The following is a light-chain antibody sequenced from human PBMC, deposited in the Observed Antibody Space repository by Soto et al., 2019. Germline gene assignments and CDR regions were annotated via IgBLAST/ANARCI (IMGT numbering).Light chain of an antibody. V-gene: IGKV3-20*01. Sequence: DIVLTQSPGTLSLSPWERATLSCRASQTVRSSSLAWYQQKPGQAPRLLIFGASTRAAGFPDRFSGSGSGTDFTLTISRLEPEDFAVYYCQQYGSSPLTFGQGTKVEIK. CDR3: QQYGSSPLT. CDR2: GAS. CDR1: QTVRSSS. J-gene: IGKJ1*01.